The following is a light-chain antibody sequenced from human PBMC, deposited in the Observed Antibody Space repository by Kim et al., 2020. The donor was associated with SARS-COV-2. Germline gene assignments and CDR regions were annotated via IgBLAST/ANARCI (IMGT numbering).Light chain of an antibody. Sequence: GQSITIFCSGTSSDVGDYDFVSWYQQYSGKAPKLMIYDVSKRPLGVSNRFSGSKSGNTASLTISGLQAEDEADYYCSSYTSSNSWVFGGGTQLTVL. CDR1: SSDVGDYDF. CDR3: SSYTSSNSWV. V-gene: IGLV2-14*04. J-gene: IGLJ3*02. CDR2: DVS.